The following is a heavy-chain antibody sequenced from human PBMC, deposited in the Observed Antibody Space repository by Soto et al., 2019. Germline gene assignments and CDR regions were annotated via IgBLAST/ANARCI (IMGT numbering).Heavy chain of an antibody. CDR1: GGTFSSYA. Sequence: QVQLVQSGAEVKKLGSSVKVSCKASGGTFSSYAISWVRQAPGQGLEWMGGIIPIFGTANYAQKFQGRVTITADESTSTAYMELSSLRSEDTAVYYCARVQGRGYCSGGSCPGHFDYWGQGTLVTVSS. CDR3: ARVQGRGYCSGGSCPGHFDY. CDR2: IIPIFGTA. D-gene: IGHD2-15*01. J-gene: IGHJ4*02. V-gene: IGHV1-69*12.